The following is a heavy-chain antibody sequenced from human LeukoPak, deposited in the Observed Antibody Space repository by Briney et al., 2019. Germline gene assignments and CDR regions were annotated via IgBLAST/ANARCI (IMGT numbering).Heavy chain of an antibody. CDR3: ARDPMPRITMIGPGPA. J-gene: IGHJ5*02. D-gene: IGHD3-22*01. Sequence: PSETLSLTCAVSGGSISSSNWWSWVRQPPGKGLEWIGEIYHSGSTNYNPSLKSRVTISVDKSKNQFSLKLSSVTAADTAVYYCARDPMPRITMIGPGPAWGQGTLVTVSS. CDR1: GGSISSSNW. CDR2: IYHSGST. V-gene: IGHV4-4*02.